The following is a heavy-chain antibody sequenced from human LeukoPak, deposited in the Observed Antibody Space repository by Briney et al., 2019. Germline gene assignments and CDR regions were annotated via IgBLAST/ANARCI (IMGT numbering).Heavy chain of an antibody. D-gene: IGHD4-17*01. CDR3: ARLPDDYGDYKYFQH. CDR1: GFTFSNYA. CDR2: IKQDGSEK. V-gene: IGHV3-7*01. Sequence: GGSLRLSCAASGFTFSNYAMSWVRQAPGKGLEWVANIKQDGSEKYYVDSVKGRFTISRDNVKNSLYLQMNSLRAEDTAVYYCARLPDDYGDYKYFQHWGQGTLVTVSS. J-gene: IGHJ1*01.